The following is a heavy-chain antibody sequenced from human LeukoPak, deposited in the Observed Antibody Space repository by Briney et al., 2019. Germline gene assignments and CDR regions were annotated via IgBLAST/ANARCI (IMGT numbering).Heavy chain of an antibody. CDR1: GGSISHYY. CDR2: IHTSGST. Sequence: SETLSLTCTVSGGSISHYYWSWIRHPAGKGLEWIGRIHTSGSTKYNPSLNSRVTMSLDTSNNQFSLKLSSVTAADTAVYYCARGAPYSGGNYYFDYWGQGTQVTVSS. J-gene: IGHJ4*02. CDR3: ARGAPYSGGNYYFDY. D-gene: IGHD2-15*01. V-gene: IGHV4-4*07.